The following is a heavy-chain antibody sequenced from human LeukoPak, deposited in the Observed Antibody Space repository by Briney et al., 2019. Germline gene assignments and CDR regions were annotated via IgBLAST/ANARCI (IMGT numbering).Heavy chain of an antibody. J-gene: IGHJ6*02. CDR1: YVSINSYY. Sequence: SETLSLTCSVSYVSINSYYWSWIRQPPGKGLEWIGFLYYGGSTRYNPSLESRVTISVDRSQIQFSLKLTSATAADTAVYYCARAGRSDRSNSYYYDMDVWGPGITVTVSS. CDR2: LYYGGST. V-gene: IGHV4-59*01. CDR3: ARAGRSDRSNSYYYDMDV. D-gene: IGHD6-19*01.